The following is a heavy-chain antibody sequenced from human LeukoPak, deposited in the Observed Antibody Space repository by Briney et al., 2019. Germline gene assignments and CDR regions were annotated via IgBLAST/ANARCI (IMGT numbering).Heavy chain of an antibody. CDR3: ARGLRFMEWFTNDAFDI. CDR1: GYTFTSYG. Sequence: ASVKVSCKASGYTFTSYGISWVRQAPGQRLEWMGWISTYNGNTNYAQKVQGRVTMTTDTSTSTAYMELRSLRSDDTAVYYCARGLRFMEWFTNDAFDIWGQGTMVTVSS. CDR2: ISTYNGNT. D-gene: IGHD3-3*01. J-gene: IGHJ3*02. V-gene: IGHV1-18*01.